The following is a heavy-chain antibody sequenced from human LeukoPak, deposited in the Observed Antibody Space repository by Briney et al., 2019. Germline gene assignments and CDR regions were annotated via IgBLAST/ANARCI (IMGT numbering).Heavy chain of an antibody. CDR3: ARVLYAAGLLIFDY. CDR2: IHSSGCT. Sequence: PSETLSLTCAVSGGSLSSYYWSWVRQPPGKGLEGIGYIHSSGCTNYNTSLESRVNISVDTSKNQFSLKLSSVPAADTAVYYCARVLYAAGLLIFDYWGQGTLVTVSS. J-gene: IGHJ4*02. CDR1: GGSLSSYY. D-gene: IGHD6-13*01. V-gene: IGHV4-59*01.